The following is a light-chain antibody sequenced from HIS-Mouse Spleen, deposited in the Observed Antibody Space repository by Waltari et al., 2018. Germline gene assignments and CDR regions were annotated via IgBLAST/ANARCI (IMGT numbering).Light chain of an antibody. Sequence: SYELTQPPSVSVSPGQTASITCSGDKLGDKYACWYQQKPGQSPVLVIYQDSKRPSGIPARFSGSNSGNTATLTISGTPAMDEADYYCQAWDSSTAVFGTGTKVTVL. CDR3: QAWDSSTAV. CDR2: QDS. CDR1: KLGDKY. V-gene: IGLV3-1*01. J-gene: IGLJ1*01.